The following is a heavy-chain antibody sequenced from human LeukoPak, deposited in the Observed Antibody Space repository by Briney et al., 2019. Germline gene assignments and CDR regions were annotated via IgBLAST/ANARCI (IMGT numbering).Heavy chain of an antibody. D-gene: IGHD3-3*01. CDR2: IYTTGNT. V-gene: IGHV4-4*08. CDR1: GGSMSSYY. Sequence: SETLSLTCTVSGGSMSSYYWSWIRQSPGKGLEWIGYIYTTGNTNYNPTTYNPSLKSRVTISVDTSNNQFSLKLSSVTAADTAQYYCARCIGYYGAFDVWGQGTLVPVSS. J-gene: IGHJ3*01. CDR3: ARCIGYYGAFDV.